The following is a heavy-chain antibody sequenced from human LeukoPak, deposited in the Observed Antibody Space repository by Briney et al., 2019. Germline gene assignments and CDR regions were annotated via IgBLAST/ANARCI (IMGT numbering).Heavy chain of an antibody. Sequence: ASVKVSCKASKYTFSGYYMHWVRQAPGQGLEWMGWINPNSGGTNYAQKFQGRVTMTRDTSISTAYMELSRLRSDDTAVYYCARVGRITMVRGVTRFDYWGQGTLVTVSS. J-gene: IGHJ4*02. CDR3: ARVGRITMVRGVTRFDY. CDR2: INPNSGGT. V-gene: IGHV1-2*02. CDR1: KYTFSGYY. D-gene: IGHD3-10*01.